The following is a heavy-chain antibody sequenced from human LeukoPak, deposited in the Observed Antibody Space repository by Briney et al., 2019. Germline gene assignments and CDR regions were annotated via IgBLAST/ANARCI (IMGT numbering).Heavy chain of an antibody. CDR2: ISSSSSTI. D-gene: IGHD1-26*01. V-gene: IGHV3-48*01. Sequence: GGSLRLSCAASGFTFSSYSMNWVRQAPGKGLEWVSYISSSSSTIYYADSVKGRFTISRDNAKNSLYLQMNSLRAEDTAVYYCARGSPQGGATMSDWFDPWGQGTLVTVSS. J-gene: IGHJ5*02. CDR3: ARGSPQGGATMSDWFDP. CDR1: GFTFSSYS.